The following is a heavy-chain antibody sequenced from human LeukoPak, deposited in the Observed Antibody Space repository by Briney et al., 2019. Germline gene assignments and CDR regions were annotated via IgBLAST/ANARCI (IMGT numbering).Heavy chain of an antibody. Sequence: GGSLRLSCAASGFTFSSYSMNWVRQAPGKGLEWVANIKQDGSEKYYVDSVKGRFTISRDNAKNSLYLQMNSLRAEDTAVYYCARERETYCNPENNFDYWGQGTLVTVSS. D-gene: IGHD2/OR15-2a*01. CDR1: GFTFSSYS. CDR2: IKQDGSEK. CDR3: ARERETYCNPENNFDY. V-gene: IGHV3-7*01. J-gene: IGHJ4*02.